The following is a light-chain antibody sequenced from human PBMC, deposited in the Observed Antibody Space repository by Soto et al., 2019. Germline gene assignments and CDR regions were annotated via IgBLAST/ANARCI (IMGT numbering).Light chain of an antibody. CDR1: SSDVGTYIY. Sequence: QSVLTQPRSVSGSPGQSVAISCTGASSDVGTYIYVSWYQHHPGKAPKLIIYDVSKRPSGVPDRFSGSKSANTASLTISGLQAEDEADYYCCSRAGTYTWVFGGGTKVTVL. J-gene: IGLJ3*02. CDR2: DVS. V-gene: IGLV2-11*01. CDR3: CSRAGTYTWV.